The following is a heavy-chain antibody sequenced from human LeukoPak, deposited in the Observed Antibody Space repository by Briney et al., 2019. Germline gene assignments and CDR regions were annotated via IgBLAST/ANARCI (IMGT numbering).Heavy chain of an antibody. CDR1: GFSFSFYR. D-gene: IGHD3-10*01. J-gene: IGHJ3*02. CDR3: ARDGDYYGSGSYRDGFDI. V-gene: IGHV3-21*01. Sequence: GGSLRLSCAASGFSFSFYRMDWVRQAPGKGLEWVSSISSSSSYIYYADSVKGRFTISRDNAENSLYLQMNSLRAEDTAVYYCARDGDYYGSGSYRDGFDIWGQGTMVTVSS. CDR2: ISSSSSYI.